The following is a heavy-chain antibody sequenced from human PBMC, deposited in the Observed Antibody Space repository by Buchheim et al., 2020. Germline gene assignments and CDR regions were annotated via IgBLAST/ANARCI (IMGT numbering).Heavy chain of an antibody. CDR1: GYTFTGYY. D-gene: IGHD2-2*01. Sequence: QVQLVQSGAEVKKPGASVKVSCKASGYTFTGYYMHWVRQAPGQGLEWMGRINPNSGGTNYAQKFHGRVTMTRDPSISTAYMELSRLRSDDTAVYYCARDDQLLSVVGYYYYGMDVWGQGTT. V-gene: IGHV1-2*06. CDR3: ARDDQLLSVVGYYYYGMDV. J-gene: IGHJ6*02. CDR2: INPNSGGT.